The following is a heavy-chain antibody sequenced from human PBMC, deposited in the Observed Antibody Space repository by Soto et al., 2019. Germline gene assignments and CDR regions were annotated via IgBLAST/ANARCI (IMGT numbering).Heavy chain of an antibody. CDR1: GCSISSGGYY. CDR3: ASSFGDYVYWFDP. D-gene: IGHD4-17*01. J-gene: IGHJ5*02. Sequence: SESLSLTCTVSGCSISSGGYYWSWIRQHPGKGLEWIGYIYYSGSTYYNPSLKSRVTISVDTSKNQFSLKLSSVTAADTAVYYCASSFGDYVYWFDPWGQGTLVTVSS. V-gene: IGHV4-31*03. CDR2: IYYSGST.